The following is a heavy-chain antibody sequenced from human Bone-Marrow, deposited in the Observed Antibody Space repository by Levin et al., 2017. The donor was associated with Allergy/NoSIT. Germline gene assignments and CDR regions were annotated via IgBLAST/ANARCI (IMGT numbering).Heavy chain of an antibody. J-gene: IGHJ4*02. CDR1: GFTFSDYG. CDR2: ITSDESQK. Sequence: PGESLKISCAASGFTFSDYGLHWVRQAPGKGLEWVTLITSDESQKFYADSVKGRFTVSRDNSKNTLYLQMNSLGVEDTAVYFCARGGSFDSWGQGTLVTVSS. CDR3: ARGGSFDS. V-gene: IGHV3-30*19.